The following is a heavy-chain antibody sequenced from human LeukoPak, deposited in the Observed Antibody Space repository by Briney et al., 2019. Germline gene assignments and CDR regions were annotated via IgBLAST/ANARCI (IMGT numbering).Heavy chain of an antibody. CDR2: VSGSGGTT. CDR3: AKDRPLNWGYYFDY. CDR1: GFTFSVAA. V-gene: IGHV3-23*01. J-gene: IGHJ4*02. Sequence: GGSLRLSCAASGFTFSVAAMTWVRQVPGKGLEWVSSVSGSGGTTYYADSVKGRFTISRDSSKNTLYLQMNSLRVEDTAVYYCAKDRPLNWGYYFDYWGQGTLVTVSS. D-gene: IGHD7-27*01.